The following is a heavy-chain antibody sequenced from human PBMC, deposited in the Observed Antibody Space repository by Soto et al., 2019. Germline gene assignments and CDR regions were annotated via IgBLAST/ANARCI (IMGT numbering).Heavy chain of an antibody. Sequence: SLRLACAASGXTLDDYSMHWVRQAPGKGLEWVSGISWNSGSIGYADSVKGRFNISRDNAKNSLYLQMNSLRAEDTALYYSEKEQYSSSWYFRQAYYYHYGMDVWGQGPTVTVSS. CDR1: GXTLDDYS. CDR2: ISWNSGSI. V-gene: IGHV3-9*01. D-gene: IGHD6-13*01. J-gene: IGHJ6*02. CDR3: EKEQYSSSWYFRQAYYYHYGMDV.